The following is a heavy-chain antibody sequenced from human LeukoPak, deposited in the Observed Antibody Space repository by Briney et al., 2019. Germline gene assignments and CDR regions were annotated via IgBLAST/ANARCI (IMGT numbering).Heavy chain of an antibody. D-gene: IGHD6-19*01. J-gene: IGHJ3*02. CDR2: IYGGGST. Sequence: GGSLRLSCAASGFTVSSNYMSWVRQAPGKGLEWVSVIYGGGSTYYADSVKGRFTISRDNSKNTLYLQMNSLRAEDTAVYYCARDGSSGSRDAFDIWGQGTMVTVSS. CDR1: GFTVSSNY. V-gene: IGHV3-53*01. CDR3: ARDGSSGSRDAFDI.